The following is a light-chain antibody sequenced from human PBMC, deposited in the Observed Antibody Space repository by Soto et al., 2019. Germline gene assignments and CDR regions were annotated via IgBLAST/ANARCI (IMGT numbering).Light chain of an antibody. CDR3: QQFGSSPFT. CDR1: QSISSSF. Sequence: EIVLTQSPGTLSLSPGERATLSCRASQSISSSFLAWYQQKPGQAPRLLISGASSRATGIPDRFSGSGSGTDFTLTISRLEPEDFAVYYCQQFGSSPFTFGPGTKVDIK. V-gene: IGKV3-20*01. J-gene: IGKJ3*01. CDR2: GAS.